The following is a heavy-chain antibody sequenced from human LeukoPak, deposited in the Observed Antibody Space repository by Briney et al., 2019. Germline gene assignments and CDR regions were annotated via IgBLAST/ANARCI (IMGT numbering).Heavy chain of an antibody. CDR2: IHYSGNT. J-gene: IGHJ2*01. D-gene: IGHD2-21*02. CDR1: GGSISSYY. CDR3: AKDRPHGSSDWYPFDL. Sequence: SETLSLTCTVSGGSISSYYWSWIRQPPGKGLEWIGYIHYSGNTNYNPSLKSRVTISIDTSKNQFSLKLSSVTAADTAVYYCAKDRPHGSSDWYPFDLWGRGTLVTVSS. V-gene: IGHV4-59*01.